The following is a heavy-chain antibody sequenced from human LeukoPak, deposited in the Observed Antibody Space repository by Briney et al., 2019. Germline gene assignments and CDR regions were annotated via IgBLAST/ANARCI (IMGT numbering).Heavy chain of an antibody. CDR2: INADYGNT. Sequence: ASVTVSCKASGYTFISYAIHWVRQAPGQSLEWMGWINADYGNTKYSQKFQGRVTITRDTSASTAYMELTSLRSEDTAVYYCARYYYGSGSYPPFDYWGQGTLVTVSS. CDR1: GYTFISYA. J-gene: IGHJ4*02. CDR3: ARYYYGSGSYPPFDY. D-gene: IGHD3-10*01. V-gene: IGHV1-3*01.